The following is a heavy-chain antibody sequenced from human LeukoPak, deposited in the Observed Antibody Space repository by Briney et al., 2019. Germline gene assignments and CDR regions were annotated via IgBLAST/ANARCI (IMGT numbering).Heavy chain of an antibody. D-gene: IGHD6-19*01. CDR2: ISGSGGST. CDR3: AKDLGKDSSGWPIDY. Sequence: GGSLRLSCAASGFTFSSYAMSWVRQAPGKGLEWVSAISGSGGSTYYADSVEGRFTISRDNSKNTLYLQMNSLRAEDTAVYYCAKDLGKDSSGWPIDYWGQGTLVTVSS. J-gene: IGHJ4*02. V-gene: IGHV3-23*01. CDR1: GFTFSSYA.